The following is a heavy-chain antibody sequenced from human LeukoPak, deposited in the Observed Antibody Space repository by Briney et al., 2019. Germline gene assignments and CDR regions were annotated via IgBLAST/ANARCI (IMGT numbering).Heavy chain of an antibody. J-gene: IGHJ6*03. D-gene: IGHD6-19*01. V-gene: IGHV4-34*01. CDR2: INHSGST. CDR1: GGSFSGYY. CDR3: ATLGAVAGTKYYYYYMDV. Sequence: SETLSLTCAVYGGSFSGYYWSWIRQPPGKGLEWIGDINHSGSTNYNPSIKSRVTISVDTSKNQFSLKLSSVTAADTAVYYWATLGAVAGTKYYYYYMDVWGKGTTVTVSS.